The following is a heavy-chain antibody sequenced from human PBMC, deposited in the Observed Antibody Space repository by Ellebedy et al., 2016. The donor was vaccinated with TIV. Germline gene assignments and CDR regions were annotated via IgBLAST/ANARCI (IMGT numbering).Heavy chain of an antibody. J-gene: IGHJ4*02. CDR1: GFIFGHYA. CDR3: ARDLDPAVVQYYFDD. Sequence: GESLKISCAASGFIFGHYAMHWVRQAPGKGLEWVALIGYDGSEKSYADSVMGRFTISRDNSENTLFLQMSSLRADDTAIYYCARDLDPAVVQYYFDDWGQGTLVAVSS. CDR2: IGYDGSEK. D-gene: IGHD2-15*01. V-gene: IGHV3-33*01.